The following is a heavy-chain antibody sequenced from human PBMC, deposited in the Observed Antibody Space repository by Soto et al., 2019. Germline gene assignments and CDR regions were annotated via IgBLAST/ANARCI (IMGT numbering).Heavy chain of an antibody. CDR1: GFTFSTYG. Sequence: QVQLVESGGGGVQPGKSLRLSCAASGFTFSTYGIHWVRQAPGKGLEWVSVISFDGSDKQYADSVKGRFTIYRDNSTNRVYLQMHSLRGEDTAVYYCAKDSFDLGATRLLESWGQGSLVSVSS. CDR2: ISFDGSDK. J-gene: IGHJ4*02. V-gene: IGHV3-30*18. CDR3: AKDSFDLGATRLLES. D-gene: IGHD6-6*01.